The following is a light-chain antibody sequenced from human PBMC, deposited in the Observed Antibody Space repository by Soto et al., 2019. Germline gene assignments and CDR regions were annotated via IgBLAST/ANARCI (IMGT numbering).Light chain of an antibody. Sequence: QSALTQPPSVSGAPGQRVTISCTGSSPNIGAGYDVHWYQQLPGTAPKLLIYGNSNRPSGVPDRFSGSKSGTSASLAITGLQAEDEADYYCQSYDSSLSRVFGTGTKVTVL. CDR2: GNS. CDR1: SPNIGAGYD. J-gene: IGLJ1*01. CDR3: QSYDSSLSRV. V-gene: IGLV1-40*01.